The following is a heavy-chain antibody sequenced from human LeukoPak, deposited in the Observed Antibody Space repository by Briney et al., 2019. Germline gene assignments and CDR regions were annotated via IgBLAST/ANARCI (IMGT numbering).Heavy chain of an antibody. CDR3: ARDILGYTTSWYRFDY. Sequence: ALVKVSCKASGYNFNNYGISWVRQAPGQGLEWMGWISGYNGNTKSAQKLQDRVTMTTDTSTNTAYMELRSLRSDDTAVYYCARDILGYTTSWYRFDYWGQGSQVTVSS. V-gene: IGHV1-18*01. CDR2: ISGYNGNT. CDR1: GYNFNNYG. D-gene: IGHD6-13*01. J-gene: IGHJ4*02.